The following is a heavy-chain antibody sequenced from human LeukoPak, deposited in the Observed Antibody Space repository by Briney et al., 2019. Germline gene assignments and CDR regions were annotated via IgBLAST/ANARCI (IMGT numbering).Heavy chain of an antibody. J-gene: IGHJ5*02. Sequence: GGSLRLSCVVSGFTLSSRWMMWVRQAPREGLEWMTNINRDGSEKNYVDSVKGRFTITRANAENSLYLQMNSLKVEDSAIYYCATYDSWSGYNIASWGQGTLVTVSS. D-gene: IGHD3-3*01. CDR2: INRDGSEK. CDR3: ATYDSWSGYNIAS. CDR1: GFTLSSRW. V-gene: IGHV3-7*03.